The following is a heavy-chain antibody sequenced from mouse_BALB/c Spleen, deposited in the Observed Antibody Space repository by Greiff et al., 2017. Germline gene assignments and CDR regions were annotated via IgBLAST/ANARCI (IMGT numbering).Heavy chain of an antibody. D-gene: IGHD4-1*01. CDR1: GYTFTDYN. CDR2: INPNNGGT. CDR3: ARLTGTVAY. Sequence: DVKLQESGPELVKPGASVKIPCKASGYTFTDYNMDWVKQSHGKSLEWIGDINPNNGGTIYNQKFKGKATLTVDKSSSTAYMELRSLTSEDTAVYYCARLTGTVAYWGQGTLVTVSA. J-gene: IGHJ3*01. V-gene: IGHV1-18*01.